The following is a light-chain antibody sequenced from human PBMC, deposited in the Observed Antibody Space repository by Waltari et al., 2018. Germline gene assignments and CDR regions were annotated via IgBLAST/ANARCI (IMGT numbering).Light chain of an antibody. V-gene: IGLV2-14*03. CDR3: NSYSSSSSLVL. CDR2: DVS. J-gene: IGLJ2*01. Sequence: QSALTQPASVSGSPGQSITISCTGTSSDFGTYTYVSWSQQHPGKAPKLMIYDVSNRPSGVSDRFSGSKSGNTASLTISGLQAEDEADYYCNSYSSSSSLVLFGGGTKLTVV. CDR1: SSDFGTYTY.